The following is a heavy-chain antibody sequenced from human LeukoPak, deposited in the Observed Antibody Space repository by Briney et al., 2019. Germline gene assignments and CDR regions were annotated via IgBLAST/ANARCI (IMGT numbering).Heavy chain of an antibody. CDR1: GLIFSGYG. V-gene: IGHV3-33*01. CDR3: ARWGSGKSFDY. Sequence: PGGSLRLSCAASGLIFSGYGMHWVRQAPGKGLEWVAVIWYDGSNKYYTDSVKGRFTISRDNSKNTLYLQMNSLRVEDAAVYYCARWGSGKSFDYWGQGTLVTVSS. J-gene: IGHJ4*02. D-gene: IGHD3-10*01. CDR2: IWYDGSNK.